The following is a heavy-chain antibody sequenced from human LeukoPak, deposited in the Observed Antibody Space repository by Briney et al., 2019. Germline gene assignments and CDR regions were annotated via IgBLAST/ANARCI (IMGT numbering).Heavy chain of an antibody. V-gene: IGHV4-30-4*08. CDR3: ARVSGSYPDY. CDR1: GGSISSGDYY. D-gene: IGHD3-10*01. CDR2: INHSGST. Sequence: SQTLSLTCTVSGGSISSGDYYWSWIRQPPGKGLEWIGEINHSGSTNYNPSLKSRVTISVDTSKNQFSLKLSSVTAADTAVYYCARVSGSYPDYWGQGTLVTVSS. J-gene: IGHJ4*02.